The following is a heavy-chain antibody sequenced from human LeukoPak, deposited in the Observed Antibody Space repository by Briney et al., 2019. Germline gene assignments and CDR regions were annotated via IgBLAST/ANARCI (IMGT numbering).Heavy chain of an antibody. D-gene: IGHD1-1*01. CDR2: IYDSGTT. J-gene: IGHJ5*02. CDR3: AKKVESKWFDP. CDR1: GGSISGYN. V-gene: IGHV4-59*01. Sequence: SETLSLTCTVSGGSISGYNWSWVRQPPGKGLEWIGYIYDSGTTNYNPSLKSRVTISEDTSKNQFSLKLTSVTAADTAVYYCAKKVESKWFDPWGQGTLVTVSS.